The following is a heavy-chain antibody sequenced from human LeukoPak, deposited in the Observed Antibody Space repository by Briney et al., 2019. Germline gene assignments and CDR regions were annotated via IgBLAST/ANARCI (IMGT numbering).Heavy chain of an antibody. CDR3: ARETYCSSITCYNVVDAFDI. Sequence: ASVKVSCKASGYTFTNYYMHWVRQAPGQGLEWMGIINPRGGSTSYAQKFQGRVTMTRDTSTNTVYMDLSSLRSEDTAVYYCARETYCSSITCYNVVDAFDIWGQGTMVTVSS. CDR2: INPRGGST. J-gene: IGHJ3*02. D-gene: IGHD2-2*02. V-gene: IGHV1-46*01. CDR1: GYTFTNYY.